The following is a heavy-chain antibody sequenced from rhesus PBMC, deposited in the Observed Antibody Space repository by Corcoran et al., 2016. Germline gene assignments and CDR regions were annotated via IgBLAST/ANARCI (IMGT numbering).Heavy chain of an antibody. D-gene: IGHD6-13*01. V-gene: IGHV3S5*01. CDR1: GFTFSSYG. Sequence: EVQLVESGGGLVQPGGSLRLSCAASGFTFSSYGMSWVRQAPGTGLDWDLYISNGGGSTYYADSVKGRFTISRDNSKNTLSLQMNSLRAEDTAVYYCAKGDSSFFDYWGQGVLVTVSS. J-gene: IGHJ4*01. CDR2: ISNGGGST. CDR3: AKGDSSFFDY.